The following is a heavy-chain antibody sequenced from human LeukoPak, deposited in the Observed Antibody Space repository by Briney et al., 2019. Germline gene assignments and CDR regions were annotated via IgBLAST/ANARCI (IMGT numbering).Heavy chain of an antibody. V-gene: IGHV4-34*01. CDR3: ARPTPRIQRAFDI. CDR2: INHSGST. J-gene: IGHJ3*02. CDR1: GGSISSYY. Sequence: PSETLSLTCTVSGGSISSYYWSWIRQPPGKGLEWIGEINHSGSTNYNPSLKSRVTISVDTSKNQFSLKLSSVTVADTAVYYCARPTPRIQRAFDIWGQGTMVTVSS. D-gene: IGHD2-15*01.